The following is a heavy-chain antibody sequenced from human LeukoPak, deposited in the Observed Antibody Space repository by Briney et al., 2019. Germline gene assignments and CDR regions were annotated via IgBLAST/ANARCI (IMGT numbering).Heavy chain of an antibody. V-gene: IGHV4-59*08. D-gene: IGHD5-12*01. CDR2: IYSGNT. CDR3: ARRIIVATIDY. CDR1: GFTFSGYA. Sequence: PGGSLRLSCVASGFTFSGYALSWIRQPPGKGLEWIGYIYSGNTNYNPSLKSRVTISLDTSKNQFSLKLSSVTAADTGVYYCARRIIVATIDYWGQGTLVTVSS. J-gene: IGHJ4*02.